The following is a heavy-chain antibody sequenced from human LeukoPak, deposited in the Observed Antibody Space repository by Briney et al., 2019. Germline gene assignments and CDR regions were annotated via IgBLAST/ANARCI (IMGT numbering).Heavy chain of an antibody. CDR2: ISAYNGNT. CDR1: GYTFTSYG. D-gene: IGHD6-13*01. V-gene: IGHV1-18*01. CDR3: ARGGLQQLAKGNWFDP. J-gene: IGHJ5*02. Sequence: ASVKVSCKAPGYTFTSYGISWVRQAPGQGLEWMGWISAYNGNTNYAQKLQGRVTMTTDTSTSTAYMELRSLRSDDTAVYYCARGGLQQLAKGNWFDPWGQGTLVTVSS.